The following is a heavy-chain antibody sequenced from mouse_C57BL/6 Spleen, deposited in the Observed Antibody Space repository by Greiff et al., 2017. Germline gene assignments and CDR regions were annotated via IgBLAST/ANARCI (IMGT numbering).Heavy chain of an antibody. CDR1: GYSITSGYY. D-gene: IGHD2-10*01. CDR2: ISYDGSN. Sequence: ESGPGLVKPSQSLSLTCSVTGYSITSGYYWNWIRQFPGNKLEWMGYISYDGSNNYNPSLKNRISITRDTSKNQFFLKLNSVTTEDTATYYCARERPYYPFAYWGQGTLVTVSA. CDR3: ARERPYYPFAY. V-gene: IGHV3-6*01. J-gene: IGHJ3*01.